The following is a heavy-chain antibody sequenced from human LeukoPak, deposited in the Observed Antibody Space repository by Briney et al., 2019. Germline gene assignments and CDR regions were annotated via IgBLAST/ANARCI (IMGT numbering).Heavy chain of an antibody. V-gene: IGHV4-34*01. Sequence: SETLSLTCAVYGGSFSGYYWSWIRQPPGKGLEWIGEINHSGSTNYNPSLKSRVTISVDTSKNQFSLKLSSVTAADTAVYYCARRRVSYYMDVWGKGTTVTVSS. J-gene: IGHJ6*03. CDR1: GGSFSGYY. D-gene: IGHD3-10*01. CDR3: ARRRVSYYMDV. CDR2: INHSGST.